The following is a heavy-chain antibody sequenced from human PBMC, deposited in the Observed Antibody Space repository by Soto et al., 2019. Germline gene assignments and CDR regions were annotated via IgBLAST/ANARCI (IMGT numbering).Heavy chain of an antibody. CDR2: IYYRGSN. V-gene: IGHV4-59*01. J-gene: IGHJ4*01. CDR1: GGSITSYY. CDR3: ARTTYTTSNYFDY. Sequence: SETLSLTCTVSGGSITSYYWSWVRQPPGKGLEWIAYIYYRGSNTYNPSLESRVTMSVDTSKNQFSLNLSSVTAADTAVYYCARTTYTTSNYFDYWGHGTLVTVSS. D-gene: IGHD2-2*02.